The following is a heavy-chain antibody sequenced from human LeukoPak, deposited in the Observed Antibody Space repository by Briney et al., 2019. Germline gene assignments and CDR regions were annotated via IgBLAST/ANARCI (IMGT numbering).Heavy chain of an antibody. J-gene: IGHJ4*02. V-gene: IGHV4-34*01. D-gene: IGHD4-23*01. CDR2: IKHSGST. Sequence: NLSETLSLTCAVYGGSFSGYYWSWIRQPPGKGLEWIGEIKHSGSTNYNPSLKSRVTISVDTSKNQFSLKLSSVTAADTAVYYCARPGGPGDYWGQGTLVTVSS. CDR1: GGSFSGYY. CDR3: ARPGGPGDY.